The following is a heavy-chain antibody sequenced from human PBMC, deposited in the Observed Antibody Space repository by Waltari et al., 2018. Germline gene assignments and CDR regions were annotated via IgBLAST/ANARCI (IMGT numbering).Heavy chain of an antibody. Sequence: EVQLLESGGALVQPGGSLRLSCVASGFTFGNYAMNWVRQAPGKGLEWVSVISGGGDKTYHADSVKGRFVSSRDNSKNTLYLQINSLTPEDTAVYYCAKKAHYYDSSATFDSWGQGTLVTVSS. J-gene: IGHJ4*02. V-gene: IGHV3-23*01. CDR1: GFTFGNYA. CDR3: AKKAHYYDSSATFDS. D-gene: IGHD3-22*01. CDR2: ISGGGDKT.